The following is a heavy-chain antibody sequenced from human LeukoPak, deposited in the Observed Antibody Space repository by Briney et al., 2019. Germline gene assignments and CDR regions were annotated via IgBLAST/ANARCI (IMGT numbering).Heavy chain of an antibody. CDR2: IKSKTDGGTT. D-gene: IGHD6-19*01. J-gene: IGHJ4*02. CDR1: GFTFSNAW. V-gene: IGHV3-15*01. Sequence: PGGSLRLSCAASGFTFSNAWMSWVRQAPGKGLEWVGRIKSKTDGGTTDYAAPVKGRFTISRDDSKNTLYLQMNSLKTEDTAVYYCTTEMGQNLIAVAGHWGQGTLVTVSS. CDR3: TTEMGQNLIAVAGH.